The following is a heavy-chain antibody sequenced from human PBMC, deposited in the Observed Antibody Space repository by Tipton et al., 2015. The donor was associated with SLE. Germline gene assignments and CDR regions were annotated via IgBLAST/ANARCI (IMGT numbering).Heavy chain of an antibody. CDR1: GFVFSSYW. J-gene: IGHJ5*02. V-gene: IGHV3-74*01. Sequence: SLRLSCAGSGFVFSSYWMHWVRRPPGKGLEWISYINSDGSVTKYADSVKGRFTISRDNAENVLYLQMTTLSVEDTAVYYCARDDETNSAWYNWLDPWCQGTQVTVSS. CDR3: ARDDETNSAWYNWLDP. D-gene: IGHD1-14*01. CDR2: INSDGSVT.